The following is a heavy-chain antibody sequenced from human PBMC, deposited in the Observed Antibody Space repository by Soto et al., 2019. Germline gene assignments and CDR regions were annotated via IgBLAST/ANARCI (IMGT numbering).Heavy chain of an antibody. CDR1: GGSISSNNW. V-gene: IGHV4-4*02. CDR2: IHHSGST. J-gene: IGHJ5*02. CDR3: ARARQYCSSSSCYLDP. D-gene: IGHD2-2*01. Sequence: QVQLQESGPGLVKPSGTLSLTCAVSGGSISSNNWWNWVRQPPGKGLEWIGEIHHSGSTNYNPSLKSRVTISVDKSKNQFSLTLNSVTAADTAVYYCARARQYCSSSSCYLDPWGQGTLVTVSS.